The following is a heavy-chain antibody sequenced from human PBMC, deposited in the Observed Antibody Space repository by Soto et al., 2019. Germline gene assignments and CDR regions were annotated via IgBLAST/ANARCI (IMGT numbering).Heavy chain of an antibody. V-gene: IGHV3-23*01. J-gene: IGHJ6*02. CDR2: ISGSGGST. CDR3: ASAAREDYYYGMDV. D-gene: IGHD3-10*01. CDR1: GFTFSSYA. Sequence: EVQLLESGGGLVQPGGSLRLSCAASGFTFSSYAMSWVRQAPGKGLEWVSAISGSGGSTYYADSVKGRFTISRDNSTNTLYRKMNRLRADDTAVYYCASAAREDYYYGMDVWGQGTTVTVSS.